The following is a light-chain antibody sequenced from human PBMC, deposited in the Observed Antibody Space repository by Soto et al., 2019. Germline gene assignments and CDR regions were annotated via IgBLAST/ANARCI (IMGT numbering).Light chain of an antibody. Sequence: VMTQSPATLSVSPGDTATLSCRSSQNIHINIAWYQQKPGQAPTLLIYGVSARAPGVPARFGGTGSGTEFTLTIRXLQPEDFGVYYCQQYENWPRTFCQGTK. CDR1: QNIHIN. J-gene: IGKJ2*01. CDR2: GVS. CDR3: QQYENWPRT. V-gene: IGKV3-15*01.